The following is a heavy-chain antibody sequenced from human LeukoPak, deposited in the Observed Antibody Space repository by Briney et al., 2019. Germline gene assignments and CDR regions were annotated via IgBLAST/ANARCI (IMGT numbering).Heavy chain of an antibody. CDR1: GFTFSSYG. D-gene: IGHD3-10*01. CDR2: ISYDGSNK. V-gene: IGHV3-30*03. Sequence: QSGGSLRLSCAASGFTFSSYGMHWVRQAPGKGLEWVAVISYDGSNKYYADSVKGRFTISRDNSKNSLYLQMNSLRTEDTALYYCSATGPTSCYWGQGTLVTVSS. J-gene: IGHJ4*02. CDR3: SATGPTSCY.